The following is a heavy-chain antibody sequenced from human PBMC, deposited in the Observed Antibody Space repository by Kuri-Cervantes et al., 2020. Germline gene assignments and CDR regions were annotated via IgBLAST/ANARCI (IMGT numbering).Heavy chain of an antibody. D-gene: IGHD2-15*01. CDR3: ARENPPRYCSGGSCYKPYYYGMDV. J-gene: IGHJ6*02. V-gene: IGHV1-8*01. CDR2: MNPNSGNT. Sequence: ASVKVSCKASGYTFTSCDINWVRQATGQGLEWMGWMNPNSGNTGYAQKFQGRVTMTRNTSISTAYMELSRLRSDDTAVYYCARENPPRYCSGGSCYKPYYYGMDVWGQGTTVTVSS. CDR1: GYTFTSCD.